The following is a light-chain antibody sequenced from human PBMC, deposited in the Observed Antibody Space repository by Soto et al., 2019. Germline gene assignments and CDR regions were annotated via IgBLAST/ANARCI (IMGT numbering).Light chain of an antibody. J-gene: IGKJ4*01. CDR3: QQYNSYSPLT. Sequence: DIQMTQSPSTLSASVGDRVTITCRASQSISSWLAWYQQKPGKAPKLLIFDASSLESGVPSRFSGGGSGAEFTLTISSLQPDDSATYYCQQYNSYSPLTFGGGTKVDIK. CDR1: QSISSW. V-gene: IGKV1-5*01. CDR2: DAS.